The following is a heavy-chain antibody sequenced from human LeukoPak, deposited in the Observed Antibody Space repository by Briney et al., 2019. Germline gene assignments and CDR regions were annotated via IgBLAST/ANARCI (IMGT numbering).Heavy chain of an antibody. CDR2: IYSSGST. J-gene: IGHJ6*03. V-gene: IGHV4-61*02. CDR3: ARVLRTVTIYYYYYYYMDV. D-gene: IGHD4-17*01. Sequence: SETLSLTCTVSGDSLSYAASYWNWIRQPAGRGLEWLGLIYSSGSTNYNPSPESRVTISLATSKHQFYLKLRSVTAADTAVYYCARVLRTVTIYYYYYYYMDVWGKGTTVTISS. CDR1: GDSLSYAASY.